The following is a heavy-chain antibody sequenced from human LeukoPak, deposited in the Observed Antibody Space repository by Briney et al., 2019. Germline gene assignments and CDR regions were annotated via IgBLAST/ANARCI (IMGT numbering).Heavy chain of an antibody. J-gene: IGHJ3*02. V-gene: IGHV3-23*01. D-gene: IGHD2-2*01. Sequence: PGGSLRLSCGASGFTFSSYAMSWVRQAPGKGLEWVSGISDGGGSTYYTDSVKGRFTISRDNSKNTLYLRMNSLRAEDTAVYYCARDRCSSTSCYQDDAFDIWGQGTMVTVSS. CDR3: ARDRCSSTSCYQDDAFDI. CDR1: GFTFSSYA. CDR2: ISDGGGST.